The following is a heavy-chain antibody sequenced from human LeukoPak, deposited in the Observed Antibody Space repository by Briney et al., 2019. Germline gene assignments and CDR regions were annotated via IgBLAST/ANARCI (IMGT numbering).Heavy chain of an antibody. J-gene: IGHJ3*02. CDR1: GGSISSSNW. Sequence: SETLSLTCAVSGGSISSSNWWSWVRQPPGKGLEWIGEIYHSGSTNYNPSLKSRVTISVDKSKNQFSLKLSSVTAADTAVYYCARGGSGWYLYAFDIWGQGTMVTVSS. CDR2: IYHSGST. V-gene: IGHV4-4*02. D-gene: IGHD6-19*01. CDR3: ARGGSGWYLYAFDI.